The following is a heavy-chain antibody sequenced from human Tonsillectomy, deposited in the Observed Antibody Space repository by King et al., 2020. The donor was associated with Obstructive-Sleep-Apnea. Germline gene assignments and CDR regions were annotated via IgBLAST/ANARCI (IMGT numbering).Heavy chain of an antibody. Sequence: VQLVESGGGVVQPGRSLRLSCAASGFTFSSYGMHWVRQAPGKGLEWVAVIWYDGSNKYYADSVKGRFTISRDNSKNTLYLQMNSLRAEDTAVYYCAKEYDTYYYYGMDVWGQGTTVTVSS. V-gene: IGHV3-33*06. J-gene: IGHJ6*02. D-gene: IGHD3-22*01. CDR2: IWYDGSNK. CDR3: AKEYDTYYYYGMDV. CDR1: GFTFSSYG.